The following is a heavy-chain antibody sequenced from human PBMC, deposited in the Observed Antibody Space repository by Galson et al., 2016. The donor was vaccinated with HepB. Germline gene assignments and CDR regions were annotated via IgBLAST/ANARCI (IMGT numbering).Heavy chain of an antibody. D-gene: IGHD3-16*01. CDR1: GGSTFSHY. CDR3: ARQQNYGHGMDV. CDR2: LYYSGRP. Sequence: ETLSLTCTVSGGSTFSHYWSWIRQPPGKGLEWIGYLYYSGRPSYNPSLKSRVTVSIDASTNQVSLTLTSVTAADTAVYYCARQQNYGHGMDVRGQGTTGTVSS. J-gene: IGHJ6*02. V-gene: IGHV4-59*08.